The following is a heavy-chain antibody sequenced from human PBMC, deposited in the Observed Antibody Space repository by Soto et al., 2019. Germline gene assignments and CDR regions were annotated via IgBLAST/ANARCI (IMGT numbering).Heavy chain of an antibody. CDR1: GYTFTSYD. CDR2: MNPNSGNT. Sequence: QVQLVQSGAEVKKPGASMKVSCKASGYTFTSYDINWVRQATGQGLEWMGWMNPNSGNTGYAQKFRGRVTMTRNTSIITAYMELSSLRSEDTAVYYCARERTGTTSMDVWGQGTTVTVSS. V-gene: IGHV1-8*01. J-gene: IGHJ6*02. CDR3: ARERTGTTSMDV. D-gene: IGHD1-1*01.